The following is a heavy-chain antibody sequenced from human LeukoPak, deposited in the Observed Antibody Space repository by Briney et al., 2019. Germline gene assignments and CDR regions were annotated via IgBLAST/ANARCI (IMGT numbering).Heavy chain of an antibody. CDR1: GFTFSSYA. CDR2: ISGRGGST. CDR3: TKGPTVTEVYY. Sequence: GGSLRLSCAASGFTFSSYALSWVRQAPGKGLEWVSGISGRGGSTYYADSVKGRFTISRDNSKNTLYLQMNSLRAEDTAVYYCTKGPTVTEVYYWGQGTLVTVSS. J-gene: IGHJ4*02. D-gene: IGHD4-17*01. V-gene: IGHV3-23*01.